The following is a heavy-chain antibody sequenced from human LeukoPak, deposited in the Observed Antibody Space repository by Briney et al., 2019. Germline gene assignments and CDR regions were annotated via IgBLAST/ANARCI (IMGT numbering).Heavy chain of an antibody. D-gene: IGHD6-13*01. J-gene: IGHJ4*02. CDR1: GYTFTGYY. V-gene: IGHV1-46*01. CDR3: ARVQQQLPYFDY. CDR2: INPSGGST. Sequence: ASVKVSCKASGYTFTGYYMHWVRQAPGQGLEWMGIINPSGGSTSYAQKFQGRVTMTRDTSTSTVYMELSSLRSEDTAVYYCARVQQQLPYFDYWGQGTLVTVSS.